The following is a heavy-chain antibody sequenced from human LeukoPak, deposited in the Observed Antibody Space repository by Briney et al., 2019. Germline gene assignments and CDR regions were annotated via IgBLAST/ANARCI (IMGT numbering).Heavy chain of an antibody. CDR1: GFTFGDYA. CDR2: IRSKAYSGTT. D-gene: IGHD6-25*01. CDR3: AKGPAGLLRGY. Sequence: GGSLRLSCTASGFTFGDYAMSWVRQAPGKGLEWVGFIRSKAYSGTTEYAASVKGRFTISRDDSKSIAYLQMNSLKTEDTAVYYCAKGPAGLLRGYWGQGTLVTVSS. V-gene: IGHV3-49*04. J-gene: IGHJ4*02.